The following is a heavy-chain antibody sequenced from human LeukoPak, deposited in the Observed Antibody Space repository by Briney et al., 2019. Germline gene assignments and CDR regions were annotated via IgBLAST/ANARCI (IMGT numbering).Heavy chain of an antibody. J-gene: IGHJ6*02. CDR2: IYYSGST. Sequence: SETLSLTCTVPGGSISIYYWSWIRQPPGKGLEWMGYIYYSGSTNYNPPLKSRVTISVDPSKNQFSLKLSSVTAADTAVYYCARAASSGRDYCYGLDVWGHGTTVTVSS. CDR3: ARAASSGRDYCYGLDV. CDR1: GGSISIYY. D-gene: IGHD3-22*01. V-gene: IGHV4-59*01.